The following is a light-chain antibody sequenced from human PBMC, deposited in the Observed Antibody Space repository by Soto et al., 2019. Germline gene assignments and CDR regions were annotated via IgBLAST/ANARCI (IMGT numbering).Light chain of an antibody. CDR3: LLSYSGARHVV. J-gene: IGLJ2*01. CDR1: TGAVTSGPY. CDR2: DTS. Sequence: QAVVTQEPSLTVSPGGTVTLTCGSSTGAVTSGPYPYWFQQKPGQAPRTLIYDTSNKHSCTPARCSGSLLGGKAALTLSGAQPEDEAEYYCLLSYSGARHVVFGGVTKLTVL. V-gene: IGLV7-46*01.